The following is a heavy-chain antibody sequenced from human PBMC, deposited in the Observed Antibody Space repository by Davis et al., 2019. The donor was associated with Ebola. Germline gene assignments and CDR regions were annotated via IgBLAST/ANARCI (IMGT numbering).Heavy chain of an antibody. CDR3: ARGSENWNYVDY. V-gene: IGHV3-21*01. D-gene: IGHD1-1*01. Sequence: GESLKISCAASGFTFNTYSMSWVRQAPGRGLEWVASISGSSDYIYYADSVKGRFTISRDIAKNSLYLQMNSLRDEDTAVYYCARGSENWNYVDYWGQGTLVTVSS. CDR1: GFTFNTYS. J-gene: IGHJ4*02. CDR2: ISGSSDYI.